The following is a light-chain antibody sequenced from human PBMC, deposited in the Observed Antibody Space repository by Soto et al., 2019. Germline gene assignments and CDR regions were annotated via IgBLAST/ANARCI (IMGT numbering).Light chain of an antibody. V-gene: IGKV3-15*01. Sequence: EIVMTQSPATLSVSQGERATLSCRASQSVRGNLAWYQQKPGQSPSLLIYGASSRATGIPARFSGSGSGTEFTLTICGLQSEDFAVYYCQQYNNWPFITFGQGTRLEI. CDR3: QQYNNWPFIT. CDR2: GAS. J-gene: IGKJ5*01. CDR1: QSVRGN.